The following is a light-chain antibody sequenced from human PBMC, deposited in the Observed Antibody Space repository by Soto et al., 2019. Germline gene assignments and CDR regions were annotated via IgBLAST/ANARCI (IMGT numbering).Light chain of an antibody. CDR1: QSVSSY. V-gene: IGKV3-11*01. Sequence: EIVLTQSPATLSLSPGERATLSCRASQSVSSYLAWYQQKPGQAPRLLIYDASNRATGIPARFSGSGSPTGFTLTISSLEPEAFAVYYCQQRSHWPWTYGQGNKVEIK. CDR2: DAS. CDR3: QQRSHWPWT. J-gene: IGKJ1*01.